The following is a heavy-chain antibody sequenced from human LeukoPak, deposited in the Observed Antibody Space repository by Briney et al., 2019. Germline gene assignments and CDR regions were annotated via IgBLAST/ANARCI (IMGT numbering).Heavy chain of an antibody. CDR2: IIPIFGTA. V-gene: IGHV1-69*05. D-gene: IGHD3-3*01. CDR1: GGTFSSYA. J-gene: IGHJ4*02. CDR3: ARGNLEWLFVWEY. Sequence: SVKVSRKASGGTFSSYAISWVRQAPGQGLEWMGGIIPIFGTANYAQKFQGRVTITTDESTSTAYMELSSLRSEDTAVYYCARGNLEWLFVWEYWGQGTLVTVSS.